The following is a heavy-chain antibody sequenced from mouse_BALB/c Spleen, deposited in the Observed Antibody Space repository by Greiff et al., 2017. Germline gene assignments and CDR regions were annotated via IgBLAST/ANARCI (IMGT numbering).Heavy chain of an antibody. D-gene: IGHD2-14*01. CDR2: IYPGDGDT. CDR1: GYAFSSYW. J-gene: IGHJ2*01. V-gene: IGHV1-80*01. CDR3: GYDGGDY. Sequence: QVQLKESGAELVRPGSSVKISCKASGYAFSSYWMNWVKQRPGQGLEWIGQIYPGDGDTNYNGKFKGKATLTADKSSSTAYMQLSSLTSEDSAVYFCGYDGGDYWGQGTTLTVSS.